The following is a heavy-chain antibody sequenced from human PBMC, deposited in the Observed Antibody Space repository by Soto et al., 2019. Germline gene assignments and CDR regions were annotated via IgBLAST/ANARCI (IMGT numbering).Heavy chain of an antibody. V-gene: IGHV4-30-4*01. Sequence: PSETLSLTCTVFGGSVSIGDYLWSWIRQRPGKGLEWIGYIYDSGNTYYNPSLKSRVTISLDTSKNQFSLKVTSMTAADTAVYFCARARGGDSGDYASLFDRWGQGNLVTVSS. CDR1: GGSVSIGDYL. J-gene: IGHJ5*02. D-gene: IGHD4-17*01. CDR2: IYDSGNT. CDR3: ARARGGDSGDYASLFDR.